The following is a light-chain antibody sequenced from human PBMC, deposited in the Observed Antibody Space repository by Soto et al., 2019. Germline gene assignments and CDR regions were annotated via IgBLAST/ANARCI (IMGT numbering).Light chain of an antibody. J-gene: IGLJ2*01. CDR1: SSDVGGYNY. CDR2: EVS. V-gene: IGLV2-8*01. CDR3: SSYAGSNNLGV. Sequence: QSVLTQPPSASGSPGQSVTISYTGTSSDVGGYNYVSWYQQHPGKAPKLMIYEVSKRPSGVPDRFSGSKSGNTASLTVSGLQAEDEADYYGSSYAGSNNLGVFGGGTKLTVL.